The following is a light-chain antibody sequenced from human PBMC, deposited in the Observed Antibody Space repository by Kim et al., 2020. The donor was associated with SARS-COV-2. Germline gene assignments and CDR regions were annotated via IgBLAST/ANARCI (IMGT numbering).Light chain of an antibody. CDR1: SGDTGAYEY. Sequence: QSALTQPASVSGSPGQSITISCTATSGDTGAYEYISWYQHHPDKAPKLMIYDVSERPSGVSNRFSGSKSVNTASLTISGLLAEDEADYYCGSYTGTRMLFGGGTKLTVL. J-gene: IGLJ3*02. CDR3: GSYTGTRML. V-gene: IGLV2-14*01. CDR2: DVS.